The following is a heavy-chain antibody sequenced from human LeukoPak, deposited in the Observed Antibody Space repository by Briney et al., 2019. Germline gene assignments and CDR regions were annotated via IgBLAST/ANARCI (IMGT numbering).Heavy chain of an antibody. CDR3: ARLSSELEQQLY. J-gene: IGHJ4*02. D-gene: IGHD6-13*01. Sequence: PSQTLSLTCTVSGGSISSGSYYWSWIRQPAGKGLEWIGRIYTSGSTNYNPSLKSRVTISVDTSKNQFSLKLSSVTAADTAVYYCARLSSELEQQLYWGQGTLVTVSS. CDR2: IYTSGST. CDR1: GGSISSGSYY. V-gene: IGHV4-61*02.